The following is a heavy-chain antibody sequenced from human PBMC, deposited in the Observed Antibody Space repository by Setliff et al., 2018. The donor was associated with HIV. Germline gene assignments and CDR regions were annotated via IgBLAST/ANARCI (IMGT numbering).Heavy chain of an antibody. Sequence: GGSLRLSCAASGFTFSTYAMSWVRQAPGKGLEWVSTIIDSGGSTYYADSVEGRFTISRDNSKNTVYLQMNSLRDEDTAVYYCASARIPTGGTSTSFDYWGQGTLVTVSS. CDR3: ASARIPTGGTSTSFDY. D-gene: IGHD1-1*01. CDR2: IIDSGGST. V-gene: IGHV3-23*01. J-gene: IGHJ4*02. CDR1: GFTFSTYA.